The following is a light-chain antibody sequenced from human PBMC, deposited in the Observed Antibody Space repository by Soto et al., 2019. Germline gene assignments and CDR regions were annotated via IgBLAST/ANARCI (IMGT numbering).Light chain of an antibody. J-gene: IGKJ2*01. CDR3: QQYGSSPYT. Sequence: ESVLTQYPGTLSLSPGERATLSCRASQSVRNNYLAWYQHKPGRPPRLLIYGASNRPGGIPDKFSGSGSGTDFTLTISSLEPEDFAVYYCQQYGSSPYTFGQGTKLEIK. V-gene: IGKV3-20*01. CDR1: QSVRNNY. CDR2: GAS.